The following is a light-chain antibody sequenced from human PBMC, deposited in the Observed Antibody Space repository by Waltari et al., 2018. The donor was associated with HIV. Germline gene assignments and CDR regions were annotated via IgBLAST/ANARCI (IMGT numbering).Light chain of an antibody. CDR2: DTS. CDR1: HIVSSS. Sequence: EIVLTQSPDTLSVSPGERATLSCRASHIVSSSLAWYQQRPGQAPRLLIYDTSTSATDIPARFSGSGSGTEFTLTISSLQSEDFAVHYCQLYSNWPPYTFGQGTRLDNK. CDR3: QLYSNWPPYT. V-gene: IGKV3-15*01. J-gene: IGKJ2*01.